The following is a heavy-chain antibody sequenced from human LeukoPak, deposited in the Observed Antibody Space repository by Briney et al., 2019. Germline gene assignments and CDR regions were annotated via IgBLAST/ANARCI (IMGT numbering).Heavy chain of an antibody. CDR1: GGTFSSYA. V-gene: IGHV1-69*01. CDR2: IIPIFGTA. Sequence: ASVKVSCKASGGTFSSYAISWVRQAPGQGLEWMGGIIPIFGTANYAQKFQGRVTITADESTSTAYMELSSLRSEDTAVYYCARGTYYVWGSYPSDYWGQGTLVTVSS. D-gene: IGHD3-16*02. CDR3: ARGTYYVWGSYPSDY. J-gene: IGHJ4*02.